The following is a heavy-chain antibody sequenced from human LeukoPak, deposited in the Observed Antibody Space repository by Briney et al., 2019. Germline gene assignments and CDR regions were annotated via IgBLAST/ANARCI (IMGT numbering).Heavy chain of an antibody. CDR2: INTDGTVT. V-gene: IGHV3-74*01. CDR1: GLTFSKYW. D-gene: IGHD6-19*01. J-gene: IGHJ4*02. CDR3: ATKQWLAPPPDS. Sequence: PGGSLTLSCAPSGLTFSKYWMLWARHAPGKGLESVSRINTDGTVTTYADSVKGRFTASRDNADNTMFLQMNSVRDEDTAVYYCATKQWLAPPPDSWGQGTPVTVSS.